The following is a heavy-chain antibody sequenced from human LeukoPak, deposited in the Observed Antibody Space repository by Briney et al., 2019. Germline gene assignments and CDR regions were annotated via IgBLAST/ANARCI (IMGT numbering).Heavy chain of an antibody. CDR1: GGSFSGYY. CDR3: ARGPATRFGETQYNWFDP. D-gene: IGHD3-10*01. V-gene: IGHV4-34*01. CDR2: IILSGST. J-gene: IGHJ5*02. Sequence: SETLSLTCAVYGGSFSGYYGRGSPSPPGRGLRGIGEIILSGSTNYNPSLKSRVTISVDTSKNRFSLKLSSVTAADTAVYYCARGPATRFGETQYNWFDPWGQGTLVTVSS.